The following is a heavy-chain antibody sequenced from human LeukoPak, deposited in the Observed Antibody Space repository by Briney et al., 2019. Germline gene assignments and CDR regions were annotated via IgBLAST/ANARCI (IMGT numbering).Heavy chain of an antibody. V-gene: IGHV1-18*01. CDR2: ISAYNGNT. J-gene: IGHJ4*02. CDR1: GYSFTSYD. Sequence: ASVKVSCKASGYSFTSYDINWVRQATGQGLEWMGWISAYNGNTNYAQKLQGRVTMTTDTSTSTAYMELRSLRSDDTAVYYCAREPLWGSYRRYYFDYWGQGTLVTVSS. CDR3: AREPLWGSYRRYYFDY. D-gene: IGHD3-16*02.